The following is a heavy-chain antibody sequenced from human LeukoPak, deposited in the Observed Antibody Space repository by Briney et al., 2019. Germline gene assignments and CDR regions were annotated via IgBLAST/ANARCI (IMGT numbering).Heavy chain of an antibody. D-gene: IGHD3-22*01. Sequence: KASETLSPTCTLSGDSITSYYWSWVRPPPEEGQEWAGYIYYTGSTNYNPSLKSRVTMSVDTSKNTFSLKLTSVTAADTALYYCARLDYDSSVYHPYNWFDPWGQGILVTVSS. CDR2: IYYTGST. V-gene: IGHV4-59*01. CDR1: GDSITSYY. CDR3: ARLDYDSSVYHPYNWFDP. J-gene: IGHJ5*02.